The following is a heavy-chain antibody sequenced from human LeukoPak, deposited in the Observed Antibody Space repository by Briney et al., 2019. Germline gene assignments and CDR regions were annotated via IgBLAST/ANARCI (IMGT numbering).Heavy chain of an antibody. D-gene: IGHD6-13*01. CDR1: GFTFSSYA. V-gene: IGHV3-30-3*01. J-gene: IGHJ4*02. Sequence: PGGSLRLSCAASGFTFSSYAMHWVRQAPGKGLEWVAVISYDGSNKYYADSVKGRFTISRDNSKNTLYLQMNSLRAEDTAVYYCAREGYSSSRYYFDYWGQGTLVTVSS. CDR2: ISYDGSNK. CDR3: AREGYSSSRYYFDY.